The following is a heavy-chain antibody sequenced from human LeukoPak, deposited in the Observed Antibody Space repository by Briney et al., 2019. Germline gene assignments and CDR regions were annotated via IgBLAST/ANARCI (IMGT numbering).Heavy chain of an antibody. CDR2: ISSSSRYI. CDR1: GFTFSSYS. V-gene: IGHV3-21*01. J-gene: IGHJ1*01. D-gene: IGHD3-9*01. CDR3: AREHYDILTGYSGNSFQY. Sequence: NPGGSLRLSCAASGFTFSSYSLNWVRQAPGKGLEWVSSISSSSRYIYYADSVKGRFTISRDNAKNSLDLQMNSLRAEDTAVYYCAREHYDILTGYSGNSFQYWGQGTLVTVST.